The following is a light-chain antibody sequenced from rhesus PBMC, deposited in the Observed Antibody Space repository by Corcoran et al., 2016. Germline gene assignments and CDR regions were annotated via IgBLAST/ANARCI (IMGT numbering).Light chain of an antibody. CDR3: QQHNSDPLT. J-gene: IGKJ4*01. Sequence: DIQMTQSPSSLSASVGDTVTITCRASQGISSYLAWYQQKPGKALKLLNYKASTLQSGVPSRFSGSGSGTDFILTISSLHPEDFASYYCQQHNSDPLTFGGGTKVELK. CDR1: QGISSY. CDR2: KAS. V-gene: IGKV1-25*01.